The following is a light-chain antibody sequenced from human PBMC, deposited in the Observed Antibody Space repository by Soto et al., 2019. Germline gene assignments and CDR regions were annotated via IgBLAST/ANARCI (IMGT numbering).Light chain of an antibody. CDR1: SSDVGGHNY. V-gene: IGLV2-14*01. CDR2: EVS. Sequence: QSALTQPASVSGSPGQAITISCTGSSSDVGGHNYVSWYQQHPGKAPQLMIFEVSHRPSGVSNRFSGSKSGDTASLTISGLQAEDEADYYCSSYTSSNTYVSGTGTKLTVL. CDR3: SSYTSSNTYV. J-gene: IGLJ1*01.